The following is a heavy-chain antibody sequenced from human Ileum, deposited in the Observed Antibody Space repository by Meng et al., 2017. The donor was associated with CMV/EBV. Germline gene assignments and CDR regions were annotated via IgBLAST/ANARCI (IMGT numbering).Heavy chain of an antibody. CDR2: IYYSGST. V-gene: IGHV4-39*07. Sequence: QLQLKESGPGLVKPSETLSLTCTVSGGSISSSSYYWGWIRQPPGKGLEWIGSIYYSGSTYYNPSLKSRVTISVDTSKNQFSLKLSSVTAADTAAYYCARDPLSGSWYGKSLWYFDYWGQGTLVTVSS. CDR1: GGSISSSSYY. J-gene: IGHJ4*02. D-gene: IGHD6-13*01. CDR3: ARDPLSGSWYGKSLWYFDY.